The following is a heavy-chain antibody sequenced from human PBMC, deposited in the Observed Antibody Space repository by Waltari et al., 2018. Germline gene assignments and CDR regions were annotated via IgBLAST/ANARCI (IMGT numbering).Heavy chain of an antibody. D-gene: IGHD3-10*01. Sequence: QVQLVQSGAEVKKPGSSVKVSCKASGGTFSSYAISWVRQAPGQGLEWMGGIIPSLGTANYAQKFQGRVTITADESTSTAYMERSSLRSEDTAVYYCARDHMVYWFDPWGQGTLVTVSS. CDR1: GGTFSSYA. CDR2: IIPSLGTA. J-gene: IGHJ5*02. CDR3: ARDHMVYWFDP. V-gene: IGHV1-69*12.